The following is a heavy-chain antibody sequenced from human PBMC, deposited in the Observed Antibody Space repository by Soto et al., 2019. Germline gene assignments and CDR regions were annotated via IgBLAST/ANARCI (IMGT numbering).Heavy chain of an antibody. J-gene: IGHJ4*02. CDR1: GGSFSGYY. V-gene: IGHV4-34*01. CDR3: ARGGMVRGVGPLLGFDY. CDR2: INHSGST. D-gene: IGHD3-10*01. Sequence: QVQLQQWGAGLLKPSETLSLTCAVYGGSFSGYYWSWIRQPPGKGLEWIGEINHSGSTNYNPSLKSRVTISVDTSKNQFSLKLSSVTAADTAVYYCARGGMVRGVGPLLGFDYWGQGTLVTVSS.